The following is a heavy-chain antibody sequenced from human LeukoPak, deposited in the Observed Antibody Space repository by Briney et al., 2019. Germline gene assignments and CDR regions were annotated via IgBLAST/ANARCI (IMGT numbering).Heavy chain of an antibody. CDR3: ARDGSAARTFDY. D-gene: IGHD6-6*01. J-gene: IGHJ4*02. CDR1: GGSFSGYY. Sequence: SETLSLTCAVYGGSFSGYYWTWIRQPPGKGLEWIGEIHYSGSATYNPPLKSRVTISVDTSKNQFSLKLSSVTAADTAVYYCARDGSAARTFDYWGQGTLVTVSS. V-gene: IGHV4-34*01. CDR2: IHYSGSA.